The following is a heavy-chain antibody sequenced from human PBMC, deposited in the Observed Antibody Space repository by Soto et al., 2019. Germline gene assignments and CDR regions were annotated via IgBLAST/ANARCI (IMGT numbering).Heavy chain of an antibody. D-gene: IGHD6-6*01. CDR1: WFTVSSNY. Sequence: PVGSLRLSCAASWFTVSSNYMSWVRQAPGKGLEWVSVIYSGGSTYYADSVKGRFTISRDNSKNTLYLQMNSLRAEDTAVYYCARSRIAAPYGMDVWGQGTTVTVSS. CDR3: ARSRIAAPYGMDV. V-gene: IGHV3-53*01. CDR2: IYSGGST. J-gene: IGHJ6*02.